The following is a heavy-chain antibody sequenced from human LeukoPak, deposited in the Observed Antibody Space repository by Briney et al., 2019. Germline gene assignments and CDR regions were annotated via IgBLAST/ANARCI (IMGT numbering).Heavy chain of an antibody. J-gene: IGHJ6*03. CDR1: GFTFSTYA. CDR3: ARDYLGGYYYMDV. CDR2: ISFDGSNT. V-gene: IGHV3-30*04. Sequence: GGSLRLSCAASGFTFSTYAMHWVRQAPGKGLEWVAVISFDGSNTYYADSVKGRFTISRDNSKNTLYLQMDSLRAEDTAVYYCARDYLGGYYYMDVWGKGTTVTVSS. D-gene: IGHD2/OR15-2a*01.